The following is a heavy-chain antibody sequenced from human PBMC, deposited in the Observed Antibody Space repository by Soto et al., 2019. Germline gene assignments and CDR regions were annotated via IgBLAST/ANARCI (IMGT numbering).Heavy chain of an antibody. J-gene: IGHJ4*02. CDR2: TRNKANSYTT. D-gene: IGHD5-18*01. CDR3: TRVVQYSYST. Sequence: EVQLVESGGGLVQPGGSLRLCCAASGFTPSDHYMDWVRQAPGKGLEWVGRTRNKANSYTTEYAASVQGRFTISRDDSENSLYLQMNSLKTEDTAVYYCTRVVQYSYSTWGQGTLVTVSS. CDR1: GFTPSDHY. V-gene: IGHV3-72*01.